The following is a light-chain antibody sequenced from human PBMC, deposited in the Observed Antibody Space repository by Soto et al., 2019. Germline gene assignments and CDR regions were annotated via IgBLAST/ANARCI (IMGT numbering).Light chain of an antibody. V-gene: IGLV2-14*01. CDR3: NSYTTSNTPQIV. Sequence: QSVLTQPASVSGSPGQSITISCTGTSSDVGGYNYVSWYQQHPGKAPKFMIYDVSNRPSGVSTRFSGSKSGNTASLTISGLQAEDEADYYCNSYTTSNTPQIVFGTGPKVPVL. J-gene: IGLJ1*01. CDR1: SSDVGGYNY. CDR2: DVS.